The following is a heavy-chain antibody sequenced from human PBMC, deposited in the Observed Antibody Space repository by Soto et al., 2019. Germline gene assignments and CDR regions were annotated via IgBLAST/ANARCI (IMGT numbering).Heavy chain of an antibody. V-gene: IGHV4-39*01. D-gene: IGHD2-15*01. CDR2: IYYSGST. J-gene: IGHJ5*02. Sequence: SETLSLTCTVSGGSISSSSYYWGWIRQPPGKGLEWIGSIYYSGSTYYNPSLKSRVTISVDTSKNQFSLKLSSVTAADTAVYYCARRRSLIGYVNWFDPWGQGTLVTVSS. CDR3: ARRRSLIGYVNWFDP. CDR1: GGSISSSSYY.